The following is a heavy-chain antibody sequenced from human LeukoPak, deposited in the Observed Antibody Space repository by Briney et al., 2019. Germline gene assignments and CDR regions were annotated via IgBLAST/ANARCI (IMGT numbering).Heavy chain of an antibody. CDR2: IYSGGST. CDR3: AGLTYYYDSSGYPIDY. J-gene: IGHJ4*02. D-gene: IGHD3-22*01. Sequence: DPGGSLRLSCAASGFTVSSNYMSWVRQAPGKGQEWVSVIYSGGSTYYADSVKGRFTISRDNSKNTLYLQMNSLRAEDTAVYYCAGLTYYYDSSGYPIDYWGQGTLVTVSS. V-gene: IGHV3-53*01. CDR1: GFTVSSNY.